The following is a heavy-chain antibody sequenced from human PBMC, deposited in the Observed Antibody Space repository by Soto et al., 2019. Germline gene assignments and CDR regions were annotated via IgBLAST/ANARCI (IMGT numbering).Heavy chain of an antibody. V-gene: IGHV2-5*02. CDR2: IYWDDNK. Sequence: VSGPTLVNPTQTLTLTCTFSGFSLSTSGVGVGWIRQPPGKALEWLAVIYWDDNKHYSPSLRSRLTITKDTSKNQVVLTMTNMDPMDTGTYYCAHKGPEDWPLDYWGQGTLVTVSS. CDR1: GFSLSTSGVG. D-gene: IGHD3-9*01. CDR3: AHKGPEDWPLDY. J-gene: IGHJ4*02.